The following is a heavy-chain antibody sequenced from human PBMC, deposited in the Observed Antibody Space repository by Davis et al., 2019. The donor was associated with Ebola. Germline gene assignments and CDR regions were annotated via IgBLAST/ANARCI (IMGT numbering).Heavy chain of an antibody. V-gene: IGHV3-74*01. J-gene: IGHJ6*02. CDR3: ARGDLRIAYGMDV. D-gene: IGHD6-13*01. CDR1: GFTFSSYW. Sequence: PGGSLRLSCAASGFTFSSYWMHWVRQAPGKGLVWVSRINSDGSSTSYADSVKGRFTISRDNAKNTLYLQMNSLRAEDTAVYYCARGDLRIAYGMDVWGQGTTVTVSS. CDR2: INSDGSST.